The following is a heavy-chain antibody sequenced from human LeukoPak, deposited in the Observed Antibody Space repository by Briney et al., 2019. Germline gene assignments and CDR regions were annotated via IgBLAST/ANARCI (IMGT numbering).Heavy chain of an antibody. CDR2: IIPIFGTA. CDR1: GGTFSSYA. CDR3: ASNYCSSTSCPRDSEH. Sequence: ASVKVSCKASGGTFSSYAISWVRQAPGQGLEWMGGIIPIFGTANYAQKFQGRVTITTDESTSTAYMELSSLRSEDTAVYYCASNYCSSTSCPRDSEHWGQGTLVTVSS. J-gene: IGHJ4*02. V-gene: IGHV1-69*05. D-gene: IGHD2-2*01.